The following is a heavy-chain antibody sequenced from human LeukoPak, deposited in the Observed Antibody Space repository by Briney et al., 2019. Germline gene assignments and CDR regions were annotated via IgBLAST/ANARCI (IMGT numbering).Heavy chain of an antibody. Sequence: GGSLRLSCAASGFTFSSYAMTWVRQAPGKGLEWVSVISGSGGTTYYADSVKGRFTISRDNSKNTLYLQMNSLRAEDTAVYYCAKRLSTCSSTSCSLANLDYWGQGILVTVSS. D-gene: IGHD2-2*01. CDR1: GFTFSSYA. V-gene: IGHV3-23*01. CDR2: ISGSGGTT. J-gene: IGHJ4*02. CDR3: AKRLSTCSSTSCSLANLDY.